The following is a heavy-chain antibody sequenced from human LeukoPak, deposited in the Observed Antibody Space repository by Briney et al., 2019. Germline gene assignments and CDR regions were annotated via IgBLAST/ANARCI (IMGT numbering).Heavy chain of an antibody. D-gene: IGHD3-9*01. CDR2: IYYSGST. Sequence: KPSETPSLTCTVSGGSISSSSYYWGWIRQPPGKGLEWIGSIYYSGSTYYNPSLKSRVTISVDTSKNQFSLKLSSVTAADTAVYYCARDRLATPIHHAFDIWGQGTMVTVSS. V-gene: IGHV4-39*07. J-gene: IGHJ3*02. CDR1: GGSISSSSYY. CDR3: ARDRLATPIHHAFDI.